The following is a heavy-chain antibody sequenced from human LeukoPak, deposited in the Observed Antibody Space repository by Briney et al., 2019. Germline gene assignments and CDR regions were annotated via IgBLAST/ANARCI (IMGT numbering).Heavy chain of an antibody. CDR2: IIPIFGTA. V-gene: IGHV1-69*05. D-gene: IGHD2-15*01. Sequence: SVKVSCKASGGTFSSYAISWVRQAPGQGLEWMGGIIPIFGTANYAQKFQGRVTITTDESTSTAYMELSSLKSEDTAVYFCARDRPRARYFDYWGQGTLVTVSS. CDR1: GGTFSSYA. J-gene: IGHJ4*02. CDR3: ARDRPRARYFDY.